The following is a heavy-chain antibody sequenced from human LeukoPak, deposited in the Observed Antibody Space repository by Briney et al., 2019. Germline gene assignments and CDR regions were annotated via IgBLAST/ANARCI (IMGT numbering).Heavy chain of an antibody. CDR2: IKQDGSEK. J-gene: IGHJ6*02. CDR3: ARGTYGMDV. CDR1: GFTFSSYA. Sequence: PGGSLRLSCAASGFTFSSYAMSWVRQAPGKGLEWVANIKQDGSEKYYVDSVKGRFTISRDNAKNSLYLQMNSLRAEDTAVYYCARGTYGMDVWGQGTTVTVSS. V-gene: IGHV3-7*01.